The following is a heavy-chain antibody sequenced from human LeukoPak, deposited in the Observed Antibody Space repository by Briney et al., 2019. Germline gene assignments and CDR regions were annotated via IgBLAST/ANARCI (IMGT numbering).Heavy chain of an antibody. V-gene: IGHV3-30-3*01. CDR1: GFTFSSYA. J-gene: IGHJ4*02. Sequence: GRSLRLSCAASGFTFSSYAMHWVRQAPGKGLEWGAVISYDGSNKYYADSVKGRFTISRDNSKNTLYLQMNSLRAEDTAVYYCARDPRQGGSSGYLLYWGQGTLVTVSS. CDR3: ARDPRQGGSSGYLLY. D-gene: IGHD3-22*01. CDR2: ISYDGSNK.